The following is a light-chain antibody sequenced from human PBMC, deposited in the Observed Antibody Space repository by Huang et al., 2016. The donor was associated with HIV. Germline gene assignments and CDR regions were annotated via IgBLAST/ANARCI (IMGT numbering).Light chain of an antibody. CDR2: AAS. CDR1: QSVSSN. Sequence: EIVMTQSPATLSVSPGERATISCRASQSVSSNLAWYQQKPGQAPRLLIYAASTRATGIPARFSGSGSGTEFTLTISSLQSEDFAVYYCQQYNNWPRPFGQGTKVEIK. V-gene: IGKV3-15*01. CDR3: QQYNNWPRP. J-gene: IGKJ1*01.